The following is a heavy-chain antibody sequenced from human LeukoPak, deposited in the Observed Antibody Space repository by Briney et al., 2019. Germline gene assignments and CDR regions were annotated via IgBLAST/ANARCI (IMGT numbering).Heavy chain of an antibody. CDR3: AKEHSSGWYVIFDS. D-gene: IGHD6-19*01. J-gene: IGHJ4*02. V-gene: IGHV3-23*01. CDR2: ISATGGST. Sequence: GGSLRLSCAASGFTFSSYAMTWVRQAPGKGLEWVSGISATGGSTYSADSVQGRFTISRDNSKNTLYLQMNSLRAEDTAVYYCAKEHSSGWYVIFDSWGQGTLVTASS. CDR1: GFTFSSYA.